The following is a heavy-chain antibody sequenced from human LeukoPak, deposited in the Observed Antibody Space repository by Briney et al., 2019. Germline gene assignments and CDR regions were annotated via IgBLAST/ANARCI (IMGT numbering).Heavy chain of an antibody. CDR2: IYNSGST. J-gene: IGHJ4*02. V-gene: IGHV4-59*01. CDR1: GDSISIYY. D-gene: IGHD3-10*01. CDR3: ARDRELGY. Sequence: PSETLSLTCGVSGDSISIYYWSWIRQPPGKGLEWIGYIYNSGSTNYNPSLKSRVTISVDTSKNQFSLKLTSVTAADTAVYYCARDRELGYWGQGTLVTVSS.